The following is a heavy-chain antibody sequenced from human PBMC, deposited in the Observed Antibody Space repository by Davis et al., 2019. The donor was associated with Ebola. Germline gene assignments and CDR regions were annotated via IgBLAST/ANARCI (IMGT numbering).Heavy chain of an antibody. V-gene: IGHV4-4*02. CDR3: ARWGYYDSSGPYMDV. CDR2: IYHSGST. D-gene: IGHD3-22*01. J-gene: IGHJ6*03. Sequence: PSETLSLTCAVSGGSISSSNWWSWVRQPPGKGLEWIGEIYHSGSTNYNPSLKSRVTMSVDKSKNQFSLKLSSVTAADTAVYYCARWGYYDSSGPYMDVWGKGTTVTVSS. CDR1: GGSISSSNW.